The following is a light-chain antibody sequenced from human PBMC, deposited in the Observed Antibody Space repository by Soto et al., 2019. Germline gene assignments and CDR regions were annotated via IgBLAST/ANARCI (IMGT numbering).Light chain of an antibody. CDR1: SSDVGGYNY. V-gene: IGLV2-14*03. CDR2: EVS. J-gene: IGLJ1*01. CDR3: SSYTSSSTYV. Sequence: QSVLTQPASVSGSPGQSITISCTGTSSDVGGYNYVSWYQQHPGKAPKLTIYEVSNRPSGVSNRLSGSKSGNTASLTISGLQAEDEADYHCSSYTSSSTYVFGPGTKLTVL.